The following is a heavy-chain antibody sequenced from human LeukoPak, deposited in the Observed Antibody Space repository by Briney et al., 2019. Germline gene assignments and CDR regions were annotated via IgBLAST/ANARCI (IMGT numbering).Heavy chain of an antibody. CDR1: GYTFTGYY. CDR3: ARAEGATGTTSGNSRDYYYYMDV. V-gene: IGHV1-2*02. Sequence: ASVKVSCKASGYTFTGYYMHWVRQAPGQGLEWMGWINPNSGGTNYAQKFQGRVTMTRATSISTAYMELSRLRSDDTAVYYCARAEGATGTTSGNSRDYYYYMDVWSKGTTVTVSS. D-gene: IGHD1-1*01. J-gene: IGHJ6*03. CDR2: INPNSGGT.